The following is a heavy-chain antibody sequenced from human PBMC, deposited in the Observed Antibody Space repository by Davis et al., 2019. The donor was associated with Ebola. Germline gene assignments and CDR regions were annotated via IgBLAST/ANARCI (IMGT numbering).Heavy chain of an antibody. V-gene: IGHV1-8*03. CDR2: MNPNSGNT. CDR3: ARDVVELGMDV. Sequence: ASVKVSCKASGYTFTSYDINWVRQATGQGLEWMGWMNPNSGNTGYAQKFQGRVTITRNTSISTAYMELSSLRSDDTAVYYCARDVVELGMDVWGQGTTVTVSS. J-gene: IGHJ6*02. CDR1: GYTFTSYD. D-gene: IGHD2-15*01.